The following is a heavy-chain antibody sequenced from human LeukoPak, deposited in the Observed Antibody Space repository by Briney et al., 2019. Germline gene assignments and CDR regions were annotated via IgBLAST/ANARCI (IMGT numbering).Heavy chain of an antibody. CDR2: INHSGST. D-gene: IGHD6-6*01. CDR3: ARSVRRSSSSQNGG. Sequence: SATLSLTFAVYGGSFSGYYWSWIRQPPGKGLEWIGEINHSGSTNYNPSLKSRVTISVDTSKNQFSLKLSSVTAADTAVYYCARSVRRSSSSQNGGWGQGTLVTVSS. V-gene: IGHV4-34*01. J-gene: IGHJ4*02. CDR1: GGSFSGYY.